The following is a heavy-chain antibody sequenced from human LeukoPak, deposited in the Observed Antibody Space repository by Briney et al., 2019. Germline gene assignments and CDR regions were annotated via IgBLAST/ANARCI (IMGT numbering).Heavy chain of an antibody. CDR1: GFTFNTYA. CDR3: AKTTVGYSSGRYPGWPADC. D-gene: IGHD6-19*01. Sequence: SGGSLRLSCEASGFTFNTYAIYWVRQAPGKGLEWVSGICGSGGCTYYADTVKGRLTISRDNSKNTVYLQMNTLAADDTAVYYCAKTTVGYSSGRYPGWPADCWGQGTLVTVSS. J-gene: IGHJ4*02. CDR2: ICGSGGCT. V-gene: IGHV3-23*01.